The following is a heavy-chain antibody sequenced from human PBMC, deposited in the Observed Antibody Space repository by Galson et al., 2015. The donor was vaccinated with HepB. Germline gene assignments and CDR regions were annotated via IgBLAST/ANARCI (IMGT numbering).Heavy chain of an antibody. CDR2: INHSGST. D-gene: IGHD3-9*01. CDR3: ARRMGYFDWLLYASWFDP. V-gene: IGHV4-34*01. Sequence: ETLSLTCAVYGGSFSGYYWSWIRQPPGKGLEWIGEINHSGSTNYNPSLKSRVTISVDTSKNQFSLKLSSVTAADTAVYYCARRMGYFDWLLYASWFDPWGQGTLVTVSS. J-gene: IGHJ5*02. CDR1: GGSFSGYY.